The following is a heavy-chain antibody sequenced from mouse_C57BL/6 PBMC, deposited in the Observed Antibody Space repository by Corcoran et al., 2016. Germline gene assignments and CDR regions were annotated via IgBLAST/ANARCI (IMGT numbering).Heavy chain of an antibody. J-gene: IGHJ1*03. D-gene: IGHD2-3*01. CDR3: ARPGSYDGPYWYFDV. CDR1: GYAFSSYW. Sequence: QVQLQQSGAELVKPGASVKISCKASGYAFSSYWMNWVKQRPGKGLEWIGQIYPGDGDTNYNGKFKGKATLTADISSSTAYMQLSSLTSEDSAVYFWARPGSYDGPYWYFDVWGTGTTVTVSS. CDR2: IYPGDGDT. V-gene: IGHV1-80*01.